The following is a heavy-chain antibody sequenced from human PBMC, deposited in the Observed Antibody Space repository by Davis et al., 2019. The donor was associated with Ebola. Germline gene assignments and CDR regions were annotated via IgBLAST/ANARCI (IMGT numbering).Heavy chain of an antibody. CDR3: ARVGYCSSTSCYPRQAYYYYGMDV. CDR1: GFTVSSNY. Sequence: GGSLRLSCAASGFTVSSNYMSWVRRAPGKGLEWVSYISSSGSTIYYADSVKGRFTISRDNAKNSLYLQMNSLRAEDTAVYYCARVGYCSSTSCYPRQAYYYYGMDVWGQGTTVTVSS. CDR2: ISSSGSTI. J-gene: IGHJ6*02. D-gene: IGHD2-2*01. V-gene: IGHV3-11*04.